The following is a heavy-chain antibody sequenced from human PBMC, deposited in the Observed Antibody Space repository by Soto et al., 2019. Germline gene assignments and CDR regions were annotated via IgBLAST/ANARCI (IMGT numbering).Heavy chain of an antibody. D-gene: IGHD3-3*01. CDR1: GFTFSNYD. V-gene: IGHV3-13*01. Sequence: EVQLVESGGGLVQPGGSLRLSCAASGFTFSNYDMHWVRQATGKGLDWVSAVGTAGDTYYPGSVKGRFTISRENANNSFYLQMNRLRDEFTAVYYCARYSTPITTLQQTPSIGMDVWGPGTTLTVSS. CDR2: VGTAGDT. J-gene: IGHJ6*02. CDR3: ARYSTPITTLQQTPSIGMDV.